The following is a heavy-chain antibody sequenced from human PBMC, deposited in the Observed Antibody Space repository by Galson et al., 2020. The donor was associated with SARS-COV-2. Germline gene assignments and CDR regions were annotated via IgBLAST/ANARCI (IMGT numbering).Heavy chain of an antibody. CDR1: GFTFSRYG. D-gene: IGHD3-10*02. CDR2: TSATT. J-gene: IGHJ6*03. V-gene: IGHV3-23*01. Sequence: GGSLRLSCAASGFTFSRYGMSWVRHAPEQGMEWVATTSATTYYADPMRRRFTNSRDDSKSTLYLKMNGLRADDTAVYYCAKDFVRGIGYMDVWGPGTTVTISS. CDR3: AKDFVRGIGYMDV.